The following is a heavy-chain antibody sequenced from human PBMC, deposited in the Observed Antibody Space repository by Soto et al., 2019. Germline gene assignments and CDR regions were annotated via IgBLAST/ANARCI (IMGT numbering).Heavy chain of an antibody. J-gene: IGHJ4*02. Sequence: EVQLLQSGGGLAQPGGSLTLSCAASGFSFSDYSMNWVRRAPGKGLEWVSAFSAGGGYRHYADSVKGRFTISRDNSKNTLFLQMNSLRAEDTARYYCAREARYDRGVYHYEGIDYWGQGTLVTVSS. V-gene: IGHV3-23*01. D-gene: IGHD3-22*01. CDR3: AREARYDRGVYHYEGIDY. CDR1: GFSFSDYS. CDR2: FSAGGGYR.